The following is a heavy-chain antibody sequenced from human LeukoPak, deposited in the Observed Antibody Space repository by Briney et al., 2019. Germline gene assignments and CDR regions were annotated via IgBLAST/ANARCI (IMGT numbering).Heavy chain of an antibody. CDR1: GYSISSDYY. V-gene: IGHV4-38-2*02. D-gene: IGHD6-13*01. Sequence: SETLSLTCTVSGYSISSDYYWGWIRQPPGKGLEYIGSIYHSGSTYYNPSLKNRVTISVDTSKNQFSLRLSSVTAADTAVYYCARGLPRIAAAGSRPAHHAFDIWGQGTMVTVSS. J-gene: IGHJ3*02. CDR3: ARGLPRIAAAGSRPAHHAFDI. CDR2: IYHSGST.